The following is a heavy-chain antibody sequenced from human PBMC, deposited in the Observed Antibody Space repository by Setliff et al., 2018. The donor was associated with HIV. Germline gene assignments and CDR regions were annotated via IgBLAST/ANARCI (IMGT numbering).Heavy chain of an antibody. Sequence: SVKVSCKPSGGTFSNYGISWVRQAPGQGFEWLGGIILVQGIPNYAQKFQGRVTITADVSTSTAYMELSSLRSEDTAVYYCARDLEEFLEWLLIQRDLGGPDYYYYYGMDVWGQGTTVTVSS. CDR2: IILVQGIP. V-gene: IGHV1-69*10. CDR1: GGTFSNYG. CDR3: ARDLEEFLEWLLIQRDLGGPDYYYYYGMDV. D-gene: IGHD3-3*01. J-gene: IGHJ6*02.